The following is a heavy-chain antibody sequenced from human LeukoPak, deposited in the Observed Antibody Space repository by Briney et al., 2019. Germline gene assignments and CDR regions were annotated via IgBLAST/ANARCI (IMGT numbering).Heavy chain of an antibody. CDR3: AKRDRPCSGDCSAPYYFDY. J-gene: IGHJ4*02. Sequence: GGSLRLSCAASGFTFSNYAMSWVRQAPGKGLEWVSAISGNGATTFYADSVKGRFTISRDNSKNTLYLQVNSLRAADTAIYYCAKRDRPCSGDCSAPYYFDYWGQGTLVTVSS. CDR2: ISGNGATT. V-gene: IGHV3-23*01. CDR1: GFTFSNYA. D-gene: IGHD2-21*02.